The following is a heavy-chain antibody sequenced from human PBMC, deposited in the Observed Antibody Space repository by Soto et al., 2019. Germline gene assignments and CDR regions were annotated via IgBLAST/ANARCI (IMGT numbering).Heavy chain of an antibody. J-gene: IGHJ6*02. V-gene: IGHV6-1*01. CDR1: GDSVSSNSAA. CDR2: TYYRSKWYN. D-gene: IGHD2-2*01. CDR3: ARDHIVVVPAAIIYYYGMDV. Sequence: SQTLSLTCAISGDSVSSNSAAWSWIRQPPSRGLEWLGRTYYRSKWYNDYAVSVKSRITINPDTSKNQFSLQLNSVTPEDTAVYYCARDHIVVVPAAIIYYYGMDVWGQGTTVTVSS.